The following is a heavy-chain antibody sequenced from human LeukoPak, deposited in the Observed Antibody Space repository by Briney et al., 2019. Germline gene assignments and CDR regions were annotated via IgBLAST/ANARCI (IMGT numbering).Heavy chain of an antibody. V-gene: IGHV3-74*01. CDR3: ARAMWIQLCMGY. Sequence: GGSLRLSCAASGFTFTTYWMHWVRQAPGKGLVWVSHINSDGSITSYADSVKGRFTISRDNAKNTLYLQMNSLRAEDTAVYYCARAMWIQLCMGYWGQGTLVTVSS. CDR2: INSDGSIT. D-gene: IGHD5-18*01. CDR1: GFTFTTYW. J-gene: IGHJ4*02.